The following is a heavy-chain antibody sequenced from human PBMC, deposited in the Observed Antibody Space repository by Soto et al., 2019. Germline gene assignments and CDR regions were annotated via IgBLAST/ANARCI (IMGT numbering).Heavy chain of an antibody. J-gene: IGHJ4*03. CDR3: AGRDENVPWLAFDF. CDR2: MYDRGSS. CDR1: GGSISSGDSY. D-gene: IGHD6-19*01. Sequence: PSETLSLTWTVSGGSISSGDSYWSWIRQPPGKGLEWIGYMYDRGSSYYNPSLKSRVTMSLDTSKNQLSLKLRSVTAADTAVYYCAGRDENVPWLAFDFWGQGTLVTVSS. V-gene: IGHV4-30-4*01.